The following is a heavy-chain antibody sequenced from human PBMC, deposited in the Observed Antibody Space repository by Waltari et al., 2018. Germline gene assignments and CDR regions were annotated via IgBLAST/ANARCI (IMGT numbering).Heavy chain of an antibody. D-gene: IGHD3-3*01. V-gene: IGHV4-34*02. Sequence: QVQLQQWGPRLLKPSETLSLTLDVHGGSFSPYHWTWISQPPRKGLEWIGEINDSGRTTYNPSLESRVTVSIDTANDQFSLRVRSVTAADTAVYYCARVFGYYYYYMDVWGKGTTVTISS. J-gene: IGHJ6*03. CDR1: GGSFSPYH. CDR3: ARVFGYYYYYMDV. CDR2: INDSGRT.